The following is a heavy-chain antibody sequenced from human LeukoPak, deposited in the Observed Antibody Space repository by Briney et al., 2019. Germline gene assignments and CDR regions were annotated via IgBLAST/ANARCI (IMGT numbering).Heavy chain of an antibody. J-gene: IGHJ3*02. CDR3: ARQYCSSTSCYYDPFDM. CDR1: GYSCTSYW. D-gene: IGHD2-2*01. CDR2: IYPGDSDT. V-gene: IGHV5-51*01. Sequence: GESLKISCKGSGYSCTSYWIGWVRQMPGKGLEWMGIIYPGDSDTRYSPSFQGQVTISADKSISTAYLQWSSLKASDTAMYYCARQYCSSTSCYYDPFDMWGQGTMVTVSS.